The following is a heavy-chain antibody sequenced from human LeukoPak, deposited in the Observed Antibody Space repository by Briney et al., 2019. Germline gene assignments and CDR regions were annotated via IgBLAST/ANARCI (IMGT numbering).Heavy chain of an antibody. V-gene: IGHV4-59*01. CDR3: ARNLVSGPIDY. D-gene: IGHD5/OR15-5a*01. CDR2: IYYTGST. CDR1: GGSFSPYY. Sequence: SETLSLTCAVYGGSFSPYYCNWIRQPPGKGLEWIGYIYYTGSTNYNPSLKSRVTISVDTSKNQFSLKLSSVTAADTAVYYCARNLVSGPIDYWGQGTLVTVSS. J-gene: IGHJ4*02.